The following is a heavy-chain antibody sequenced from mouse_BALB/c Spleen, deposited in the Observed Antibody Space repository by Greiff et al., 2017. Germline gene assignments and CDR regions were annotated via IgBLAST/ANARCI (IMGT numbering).Heavy chain of an antibody. Sequence: VQLQQSGAELMKPGASVKISCKATGYTFSSYWIEWVKQRPGHGLEWIGEILPGSGSTNYNEKFKGKATFTADTSSNTDYMQLSSLTSEDSAVYYCARWVYYGSSYYFDYWGQGTTLTVSS. J-gene: IGHJ2*01. V-gene: IGHV1-9*01. CDR2: ILPGSGST. CDR1: GYTFSSYW. CDR3: ARWVYYGSSYYFDY. D-gene: IGHD1-1*01.